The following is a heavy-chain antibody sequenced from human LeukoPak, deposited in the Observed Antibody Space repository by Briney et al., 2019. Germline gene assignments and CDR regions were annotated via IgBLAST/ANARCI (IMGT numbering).Heavy chain of an antibody. D-gene: IGHD3-3*02. V-gene: IGHV3-33*03. Sequence: GRSLRLSCAASGFTFSSYGMHWVRQAPGKGLEWVAVIWYDGSNKYYADSVKGRFTISRDNAKNTLYLQVNSLRAEDTAVYYCARGSSGGTFGYWGQGTLVTVSS. CDR1: GFTFSSYG. J-gene: IGHJ4*02. CDR2: IWYDGSNK. CDR3: ARGSSGGTFGY.